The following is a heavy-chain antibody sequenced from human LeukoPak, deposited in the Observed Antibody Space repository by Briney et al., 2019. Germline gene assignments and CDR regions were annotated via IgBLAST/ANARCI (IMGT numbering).Heavy chain of an antibody. CDR3: ARSLLDIVVVPAAAYNWFDP. Sequence: GESLKISRKGSGYSFTSYWIGWVRQMPGKGLEWMGIIYPGDSDTRYSPSFQGQVTISADKSISTAYLQWSSLKASDTAMYYCARSLLDIVVVPAAAYNWFDPWGQGTLVTVSS. V-gene: IGHV5-51*01. CDR2: IYPGDSDT. CDR1: GYSFTSYW. J-gene: IGHJ5*02. D-gene: IGHD2-2*03.